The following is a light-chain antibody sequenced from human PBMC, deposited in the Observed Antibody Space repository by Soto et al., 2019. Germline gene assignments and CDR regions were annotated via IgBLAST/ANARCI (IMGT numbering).Light chain of an antibody. CDR2: GAS. CDR1: QSVSNN. CDR3: QQYNNWPPLT. V-gene: IGKV3-15*01. Sequence: EIVMTQSPATLSVSPGERATFSCRASQSVSNNLAWYQQKPGQAPRLLIYGASTRATGIPARFSGSGSGTDLTLTISSLQSEDFAVYYCQQYNNWPPLTFGGGTKVEIK. J-gene: IGKJ4*01.